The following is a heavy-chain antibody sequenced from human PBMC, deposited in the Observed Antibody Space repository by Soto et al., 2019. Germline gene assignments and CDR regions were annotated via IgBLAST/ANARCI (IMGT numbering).Heavy chain of an antibody. CDR2: ISYDGSNK. Sequence: QVQLVESGGGVVQPGRSLRLSCAASGFTFSSYGMHWVRQAPGKGLEWVAVISYDGSNKYYADSVKGRFTISRDNSKNTLYLQINSLRAEDTAVYYCAKERQWLVDYYGMDVWGQGTTVTVSS. D-gene: IGHD6-19*01. V-gene: IGHV3-30*18. J-gene: IGHJ6*02. CDR1: GFTFSSYG. CDR3: AKERQWLVDYYGMDV.